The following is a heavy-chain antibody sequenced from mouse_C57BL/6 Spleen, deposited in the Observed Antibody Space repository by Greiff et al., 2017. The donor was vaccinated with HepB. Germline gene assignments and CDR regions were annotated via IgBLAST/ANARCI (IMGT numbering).Heavy chain of an antibody. CDR2: IDPEDGET. CDR1: GFNIKDYH. J-gene: IGHJ3*01. Sequence: VQPQKSGAELVKPGASVKLSCTASGFNIKDYHQHWVKQRTEQGPEWIGRIDPEDGETKYAPKFQGKATITADTTSNTAYLQPSSLTSEDTAVYYCARGGGYRGFAYWGQGTLVTVSA. V-gene: IGHV14-2*01. CDR3: ARGGGYRGFAY. D-gene: IGHD3-1*01.